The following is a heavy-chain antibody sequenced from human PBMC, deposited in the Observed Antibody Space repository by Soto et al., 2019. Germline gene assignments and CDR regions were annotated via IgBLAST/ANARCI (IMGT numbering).Heavy chain of an antibody. D-gene: IGHD6-13*01. CDR2: IIPIFGTA. CDR3: ARVVAAAEYNWFDP. V-gene: IGHV1-69*01. J-gene: IGHJ5*02. CDR1: GGTFSSYA. Sequence: QVQLVQSGAEVKKPGSSVKVSCKASGGTFSSYAISWVRQAPGRGLEWMGGIIPIFGTANYAQKFQGRVTITADESTSTAYMELSSLRSEDTAVYYCARVVAAAEYNWFDPWGQGTLVTVSS.